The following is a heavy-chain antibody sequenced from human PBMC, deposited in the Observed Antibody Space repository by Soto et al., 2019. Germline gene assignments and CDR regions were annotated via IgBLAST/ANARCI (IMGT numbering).Heavy chain of an antibody. CDR3: AHTWGLPFDY. D-gene: IGHD3-16*01. Sequence: QITLKESGPTLVKPTQTLTLTCTYSGFSLRTTGVGVGWIRQPPGKALEWLGIIYWNDDKRYSPSLKSRFTLTSDISKSQVVLTMTNMDPMDTVTYYCAHTWGLPFDYGSQGTLVIVSS. CDR1: GFSLRTTGVG. V-gene: IGHV2-5*01. J-gene: IGHJ4*02. CDR2: IYWNDDK.